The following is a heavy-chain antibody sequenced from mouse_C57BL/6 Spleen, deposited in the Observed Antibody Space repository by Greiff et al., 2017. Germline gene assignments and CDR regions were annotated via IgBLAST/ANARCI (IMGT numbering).Heavy chain of an antibody. CDR2: IDPSDSET. D-gene: IGHD1-1*01. V-gene: IGHV1-52*01. Sequence: VQLQQSGAELVRPGSSVKLSCKASGYTFTSYWMHWVKQRPIQGLEWIGNIDPSDSETHYNQKFKDKATLTVDKSSSTAYMQLSSLTSEDSAVYYCAREGYYYGSSPFDYWGQGTTLTVSS. J-gene: IGHJ2*01. CDR3: AREGYYYGSSPFDY. CDR1: GYTFTSYW.